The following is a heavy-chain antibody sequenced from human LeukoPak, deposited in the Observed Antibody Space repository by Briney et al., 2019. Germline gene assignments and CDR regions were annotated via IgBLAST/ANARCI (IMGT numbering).Heavy chain of an antibody. CDR1: GYTFTSYA. Sequence: GASVKVSCKASGYTFTSYAMHWVRQAPGQRLEWMGWVNAGNGNTKYSQKFQGRVTITRDTSASTAYMELSSLRSEDTAVYYCARPSIAAAGISFDYWGQGTLVTVSS. CDR3: ARPSIAAAGISFDY. D-gene: IGHD6-13*01. CDR2: VNAGNGNT. V-gene: IGHV1-3*01. J-gene: IGHJ4*02.